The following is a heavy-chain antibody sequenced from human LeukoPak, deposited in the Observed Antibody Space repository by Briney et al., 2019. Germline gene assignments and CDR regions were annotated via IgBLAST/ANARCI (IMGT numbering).Heavy chain of an antibody. V-gene: IGHV4-61*01. J-gene: IGHJ3*01. CDR3: VRETTTEYYDSSGYYRQTEVFDA. Sequence: SETLSLTCTVSGDSVRGDTYYWSLIRQPPGKGLEWIGFVHYSGRTNYNASLKSRVTMSVDTSKNQFSLMLRSVTAADTAVYYCVRETTTEYYDSSGYYRQTEVFDAWGQGTMVTVSS. CDR2: VHYSGRT. CDR1: GDSVRGDTYY. D-gene: IGHD3-22*01.